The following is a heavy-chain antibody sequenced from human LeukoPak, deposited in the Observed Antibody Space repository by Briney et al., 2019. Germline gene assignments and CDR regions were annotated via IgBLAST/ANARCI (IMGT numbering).Heavy chain of an antibody. CDR3: AKGTGDQDFDY. Sequence: PGGSLRLSCAASGFTVSSNYMSWVRQAPGKGLEWVSVIYTGGNTYYADSVKGRFTTSRDNSKNTLYLQMNSLRAEDTAVYYCAKGTGDQDFDYWGQGTLVTVSS. V-gene: IGHV3-53*01. D-gene: IGHD1-1*01. J-gene: IGHJ4*02. CDR2: IYTGGNT. CDR1: GFTVSSNY.